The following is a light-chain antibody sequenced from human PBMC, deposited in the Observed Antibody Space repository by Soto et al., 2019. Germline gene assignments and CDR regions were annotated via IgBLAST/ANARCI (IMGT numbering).Light chain of an antibody. J-gene: IGKJ5*01. CDR1: QLFSSN. CDR3: QQYNNWPRT. Sequence: EIVLRQSPATVSVYTGESVTLSSRASQLFSSNLAWYQHKPGQAPRLLIYGVSTRDTGVPDRFSGSASATEFTPTISSLQSEDFAVYYCQQYNNWPRTFGQGTRLEI. V-gene: IGKV3-15*01. CDR2: GVS.